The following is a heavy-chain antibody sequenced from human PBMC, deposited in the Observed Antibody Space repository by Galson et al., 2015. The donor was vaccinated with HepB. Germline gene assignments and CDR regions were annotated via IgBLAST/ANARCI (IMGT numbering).Heavy chain of an antibody. V-gene: IGHV3-64D*06. CDR3: VKDPSHDFWTGGAFDI. D-gene: IGHD3/OR15-3a*01. CDR1: GFTFKNYA. Sequence: SLRLSCAASGFTFKNYAFHWVRQAPGKGLEYVSVISSNGGTKYYADSVKGRFTIFRDNFKNTLYLQMNSLRVEDTAVYYCVKDPSHDFWTGGAFDIWGQGTMVSVSS. CDR2: ISSNGGTK. J-gene: IGHJ3*02.